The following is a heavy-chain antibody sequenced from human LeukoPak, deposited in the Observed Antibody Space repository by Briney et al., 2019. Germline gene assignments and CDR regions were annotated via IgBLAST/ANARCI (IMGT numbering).Heavy chain of an antibody. J-gene: IGHJ5*02. CDR1: GGSISSYY. D-gene: IGHD3-3*01. Sequence: SETLSLTCTVSGGSISSYYWSWIRQPPGKGLEWTGYIYYSGSTNYNPSLKSRVTISVDTSKNQFSLKLSSVTAADTAVYYCARGRAISWSGYWFDPWGQGTLVTVSS. CDR2: IYYSGST. CDR3: ARGRAISWSGYWFDP. V-gene: IGHV4-59*01.